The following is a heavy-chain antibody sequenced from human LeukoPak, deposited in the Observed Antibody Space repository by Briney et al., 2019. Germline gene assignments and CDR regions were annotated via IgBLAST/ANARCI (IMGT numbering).Heavy chain of an antibody. CDR3: AKIQSDYYYDSSGYYWGSYYFDY. CDR1: GFTFSSYG. CDR2: IRYDGSNK. V-gene: IGHV3-30*02. Sequence: GGSLRLSCAASGFTFSSYGMHWVRQAPGKGLEWVAFIRYDGSNKYYADSVKGRFTISRDNSKNTLYLQMNSLRAEDTAVYYCAKIQSDYYYDSSGYYWGSYYFDYWGQGTLATVSS. D-gene: IGHD3-22*01. J-gene: IGHJ4*02.